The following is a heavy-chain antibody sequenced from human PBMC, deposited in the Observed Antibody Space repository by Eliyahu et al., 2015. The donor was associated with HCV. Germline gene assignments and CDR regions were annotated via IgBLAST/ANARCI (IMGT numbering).Heavy chain of an antibody. Sequence: QVQLQESGPGLVKPSQTLSLTCAVAGGSISSGSYYWTWIRQPAGKGLEWGLGISFPGGAPSNPSLKSRVTISADMSKNQFSLTLSSVTAADTAVYYCARVVYGKFVDYWGQGTLVVVSS. CDR1: GGSISSGSYY. J-gene: IGHJ4*02. CDR3: ARVVYGKFVDY. CDR2: SFPGGAP. V-gene: IGHV4-61*02. D-gene: IGHD2/OR15-2a*01.